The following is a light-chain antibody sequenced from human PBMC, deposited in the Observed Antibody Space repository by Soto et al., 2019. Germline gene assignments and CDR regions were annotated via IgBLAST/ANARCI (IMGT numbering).Light chain of an antibody. Sequence: EIVLTQSPATLSLSPGERATLSCRASQSVSSYLAWYQQKPGQAPRLLIYDASNKATGIPARFSGSGSGTDFAFTVSSLEPEEFAVYYRQQRSDWPPITFGQGTRLEIK. V-gene: IGKV3-11*01. CDR3: QQRSDWPPIT. CDR1: QSVSSY. CDR2: DAS. J-gene: IGKJ5*01.